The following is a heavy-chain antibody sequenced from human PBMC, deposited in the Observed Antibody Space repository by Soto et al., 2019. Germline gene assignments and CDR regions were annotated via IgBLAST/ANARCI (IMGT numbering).Heavy chain of an antibody. CDR2: ISYDGTNK. CDR3: ARGDSNSWSDY. D-gene: IGHD6-13*01. CDR1: GFTFRTYA. V-gene: IGHV3-30*01. Sequence: QVQLVESGGGVVQPGRSLRLSCAASGFTFRTYAMDWVRQAPGKGLEWVAVISYDGTNKYYADSVKGRFTISRDNSNNTLSLQMNSLRAEDTAVYYCARGDSNSWSDYWGQGTLVTVSS. J-gene: IGHJ4*02.